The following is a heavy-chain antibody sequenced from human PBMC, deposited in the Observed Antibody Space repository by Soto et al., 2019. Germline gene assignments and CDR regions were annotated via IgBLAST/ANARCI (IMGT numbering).Heavy chain of an antibody. D-gene: IGHD7-27*01. CDR2: INHSGST. Sequence: SETLSLTCAVYGGTFSGYYWSWIRQPPGKGLEWIGEINHSGSTNYNPSLKSRVTISVDTSKNQFSLKLSSMTAADTAVYYCARGWGRIFDYWGQGTLVTVSS. J-gene: IGHJ4*02. CDR3: ARGWGRIFDY. V-gene: IGHV4-34*01. CDR1: GGTFSGYY.